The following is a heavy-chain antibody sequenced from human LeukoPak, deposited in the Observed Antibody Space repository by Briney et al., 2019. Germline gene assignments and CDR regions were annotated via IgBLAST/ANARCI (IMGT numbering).Heavy chain of an antibody. V-gene: IGHV3-74*01. D-gene: IGHD3-16*01. CDR1: GFTFSGYW. CDR2: MNEGGRVI. CDR3: VRDLILTWTPGDDFDH. Sequence: GGSLRLSCAASGFTFSGYWMHWVGQAPGKGLEWVSRMNEGGRVIPYADSVKGRFTISRENAKNTVYLQMDSLRAEDTAVYYCVRDLILTWTPGDDFDHWGQGTLVTVSS. J-gene: IGHJ4*02.